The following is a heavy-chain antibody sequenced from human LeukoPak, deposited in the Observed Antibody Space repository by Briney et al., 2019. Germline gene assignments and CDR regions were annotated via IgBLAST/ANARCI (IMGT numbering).Heavy chain of an antibody. V-gene: IGHV1-46*01. Sequence: ASVKVSCKASGYTLTSYYMHWVRQAPGQGLEWMGIINPSGGSTSYAQKFQGRVTMTRDMSTCTVYMELSRLRSEDTAVYYCARDYCTNGVCSVFDYWGQGTLVTVSS. CDR1: GYTLTSYY. CDR3: ARDYCTNGVCSVFDY. J-gene: IGHJ4*02. D-gene: IGHD2-8*01. CDR2: INPSGGST.